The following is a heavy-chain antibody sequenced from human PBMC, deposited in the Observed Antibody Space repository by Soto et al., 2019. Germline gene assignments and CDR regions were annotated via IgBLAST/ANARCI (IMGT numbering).Heavy chain of an antibody. CDR3: AKVAEEGGFYYYYMDV. V-gene: IGHV3-23*01. J-gene: IGHJ6*03. CDR2: ISSSGGSI. D-gene: IGHD2-15*01. Sequence: QTQGKGLEWVSAISSSGGSIYYADSVRGRFTISRDNSKNTLYLQMNSLGAEDTAVYYCAKVAEEGGFYYYYMDVWGKGTTVTVSS.